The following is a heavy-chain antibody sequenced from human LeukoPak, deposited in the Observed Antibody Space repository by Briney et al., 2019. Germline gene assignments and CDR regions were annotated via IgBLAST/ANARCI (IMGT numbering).Heavy chain of an antibody. CDR1: GGSISSSSYY. V-gene: IGHV4-39*07. CDR2: IYYSGST. Sequence: SETLSLTCTVSGGSISSSSYYWGWIRQPPGKGLEWIGSIYYSGSTYYNPSLKSRVTISVVTISADTSKNQFSLKLSSVTAADTAVYYCARALGDFWSGSYYFHYWGQGTLVTVSS. CDR3: ARALGDFWSGSYYFHY. D-gene: IGHD3-3*01. J-gene: IGHJ4*02.